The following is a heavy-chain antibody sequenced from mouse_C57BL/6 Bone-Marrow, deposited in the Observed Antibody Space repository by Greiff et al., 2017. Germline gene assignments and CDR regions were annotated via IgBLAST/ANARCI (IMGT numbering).Heavy chain of an antibody. D-gene: IGHD1-1*01. Sequence: QVQLQQPGAELVRPGTSVKLSCKAPGYTFTSYWMHWVKQRPGQGLERIGVIDPSDSYTNYNQKFKGKATLTVDTSPSTAYMQLSSLTSEDSAVYYCAREGYYYGSTWFAYWGQGTLVTVSA. V-gene: IGHV1-59*01. CDR1: GYTFTSYW. CDR2: IDPSDSYT. CDR3: AREGYYYGSTWFAY. J-gene: IGHJ3*01.